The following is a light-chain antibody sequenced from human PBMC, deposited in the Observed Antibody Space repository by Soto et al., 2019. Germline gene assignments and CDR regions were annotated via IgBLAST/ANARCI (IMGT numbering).Light chain of an antibody. CDR2: GAS. J-gene: IGKJ1*01. Sequence: PGERATVSCRASQSVGGSSLAWYQQRPGQAPRLLIYGASGRATGIPDRFSGSGSGTDFTLTISRLEPEDFAVYYCQQYGSSGTFGQGTKVDIK. V-gene: IGKV3-20*01. CDR1: QSVGGSS. CDR3: QQYGSSGT.